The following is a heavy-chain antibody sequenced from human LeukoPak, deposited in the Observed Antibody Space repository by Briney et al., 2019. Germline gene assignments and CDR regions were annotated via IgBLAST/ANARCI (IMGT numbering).Heavy chain of an antibody. CDR1: GFTFSKYA. J-gene: IGHJ3*02. Sequence: GGSLRLSCAASGFTFSKYAMSWVRQAPGKGLEWVSAISGSGGSTYYADSVKGRFTISRDSAKNSLYLQMNSLRDEDTAVYYCARGVEDSHYYDSRGKGNALDIWGPGTMVTVSS. CDR2: ISGSGGST. CDR3: ARGVEDSHYYDSRGKGNALDI. V-gene: IGHV3-23*01. D-gene: IGHD3-22*01.